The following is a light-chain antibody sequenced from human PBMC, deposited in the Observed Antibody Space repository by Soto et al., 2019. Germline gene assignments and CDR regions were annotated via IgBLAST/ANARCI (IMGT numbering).Light chain of an antibody. J-gene: IGLJ1*01. CDR1: RTDGDGHDY. CDR2: DVY. V-gene: IGLV2-14*03. CDR3: TSYTASSPFYV. Sequence: QSALTQPASVSGSPGQSIAISCIGVRTDGDGHDYVSWYQQHPGQAPQLIIYDVYNRPSGVSDRFSGSKSGNTASLVISGLQAEDEADYFCTSYTASSPFYVFRAGTKVTVL.